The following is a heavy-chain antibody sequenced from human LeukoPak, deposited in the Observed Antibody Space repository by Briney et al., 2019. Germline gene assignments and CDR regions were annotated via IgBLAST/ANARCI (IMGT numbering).Heavy chain of an antibody. CDR3: ARAPPPLPVSVWGLKPQSTPFGH. Sequence: SETLSLTCAVSGGSINTKSYSWGWVRQPPGKGLEWIGNINYSGATYYSPSLKRRVTMSVDTSKNQFSLKLSSVTAADTAIYYCARAPPPLPVSVWGLKPQSTPFGHWGQGTRVTVSS. CDR1: GGSINTKSYS. D-gene: IGHD7-27*01. CDR2: INYSGAT. V-gene: IGHV4-39*01. J-gene: IGHJ5*02.